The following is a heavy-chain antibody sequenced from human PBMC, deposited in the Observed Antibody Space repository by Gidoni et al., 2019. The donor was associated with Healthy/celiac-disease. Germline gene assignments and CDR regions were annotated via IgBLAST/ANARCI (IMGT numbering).Heavy chain of an antibody. CDR2: IIPIFGTA. V-gene: IGHV1-69*06. Sequence: GTFSSYAISWVRQAPGQGLEWMGGIIPIFGTANYAQKFQGRVTITADKSTSTAYMELSSLRSEDTAVYYCARGVAQQLVFEWGQGTLVTVSS. D-gene: IGHD6-13*01. J-gene: IGHJ4*02. CDR3: ARGVAQQLVFE. CDR1: GTFSSYA.